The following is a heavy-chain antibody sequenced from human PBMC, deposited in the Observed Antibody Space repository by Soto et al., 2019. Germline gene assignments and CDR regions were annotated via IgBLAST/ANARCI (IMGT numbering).Heavy chain of an antibody. CDR1: GYTFTSYA. CDR3: ARFHLGGSYKGAFDI. D-gene: IGHD1-26*01. J-gene: IGHJ3*02. CDR2: INAGNGST. Sequence: ASVKVSCKASGYTFTSYAMHWVRQAPGQRLEWMGWINAGNGSTKYSQKFQGRVTITRDTSASTAYMELSSLRSEDTAVYYCARFHLGGSYKGAFDIWGQGTMVT. V-gene: IGHV1-3*01.